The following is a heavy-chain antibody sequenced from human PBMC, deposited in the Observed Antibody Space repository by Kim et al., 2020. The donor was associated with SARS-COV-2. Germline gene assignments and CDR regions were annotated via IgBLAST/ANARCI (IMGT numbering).Heavy chain of an antibody. Sequence: ASVKVSCNASGYTFTSYGISWVRQAPGQGLEWMGWISAYNGNTNYAQKLQGRVTMTTDTSTSTAYMELRSLRSDDTAVYYCARDPAHCSGGSCYSGSDYWGQGTLVTVSS. CDR1: GYTFTSYG. CDR2: ISAYNGNT. J-gene: IGHJ4*02. CDR3: ARDPAHCSGGSCYSGSDY. V-gene: IGHV1-18*01. D-gene: IGHD2-15*01.